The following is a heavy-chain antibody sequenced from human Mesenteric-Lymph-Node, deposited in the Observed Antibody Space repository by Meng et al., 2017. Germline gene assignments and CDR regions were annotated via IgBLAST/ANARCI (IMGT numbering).Heavy chain of an antibody. CDR3: ATQESRDGHNPY. V-gene: IGHV4-4*02. D-gene: IGHD5-24*01. CDR1: CGSISSSFW. J-gene: IGHJ4*02. CDR2: MYHSGTT. Sequence: GWGPVLETGSGTLSLTCVVSCGSISSSFWWTWVRQSPGKGLEWIGEMYHSGTTNYNPSLKSRVTISMGKSNNQLALKLNSATAADTAVYYCATQESRDGHNPYWGQGTLVTVSS.